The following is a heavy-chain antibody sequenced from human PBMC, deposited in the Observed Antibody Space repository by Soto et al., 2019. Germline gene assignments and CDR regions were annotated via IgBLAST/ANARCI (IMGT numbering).Heavy chain of an antibody. CDR1: GFTFSSYA. Sequence: PGGSLRLSCAASGFTFSSYAMSWVRQAPGKGLEWVSAISGSGGSTYYADSVKGRFTISRDNSKNTLYLQMNSLRAEDTAVYYCARDHPNYDFWSAQIDYWGQGTLVTVSS. CDR2: ISGSGGST. D-gene: IGHD3-3*01. CDR3: ARDHPNYDFWSAQIDY. J-gene: IGHJ4*02. V-gene: IGHV3-23*01.